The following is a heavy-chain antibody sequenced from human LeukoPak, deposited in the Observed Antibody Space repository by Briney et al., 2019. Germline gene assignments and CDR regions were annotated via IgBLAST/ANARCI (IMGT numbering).Heavy chain of an antibody. CDR2: ISSSSSTI. CDR1: GFTFSIYS. D-gene: IGHD6-13*01. J-gene: IGHJ4*02. V-gene: IGHV3-48*01. CDR3: ARGGLRIAAAV. Sequence: GGSLRLSCAASGFTFSIYSMNWVRQAPGKGLEWVSYISSSSSTIYYADSVKGRFTISRDNAKNSLYLQMNSLRAEDTAVYYCARGGLRIAAAVWGQGTLVTVSS.